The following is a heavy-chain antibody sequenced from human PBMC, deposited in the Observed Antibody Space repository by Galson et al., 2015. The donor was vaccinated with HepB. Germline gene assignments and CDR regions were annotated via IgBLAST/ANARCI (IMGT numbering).Heavy chain of an antibody. D-gene: IGHD3-16*01. V-gene: IGHV1-46*01. CDR2: INPSGGST. Sequence: SVKVSCKASGYTFTSYYMHWVRQAPGQGLEWMGIINPSGGSTSYAQKFQGRVTMTRDTSTSTVYMELSSLRSEDTAVYYCAKPQAEVNPLGGGGLYFDYWGQGTLVTVSS. J-gene: IGHJ4*02. CDR1: GYTFTSYY. CDR3: AKPQAEVNPLGGGGLYFDY.